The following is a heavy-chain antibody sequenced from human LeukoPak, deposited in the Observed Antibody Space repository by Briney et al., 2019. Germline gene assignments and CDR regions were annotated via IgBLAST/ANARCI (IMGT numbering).Heavy chain of an antibody. V-gene: IGHV3-21*01. CDR1: GFTFNNYN. J-gene: IGHJ5*02. D-gene: IGHD5-18*01. CDR2: ITSSGTYI. CDR3: ARDYSYGVDL. Sequence: PGGSLRLSCATSGFTFNNYNMNWVRQAPGRALEWVSSITSSGTYIFYADSVKGRFTISRDNSKNTLYLQMNSLRDEDTAVYYCARDYSYGVDLWGQGTLVTVPS.